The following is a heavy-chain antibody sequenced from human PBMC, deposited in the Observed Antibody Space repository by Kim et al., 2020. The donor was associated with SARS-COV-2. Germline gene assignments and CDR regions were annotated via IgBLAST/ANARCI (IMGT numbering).Heavy chain of an antibody. D-gene: IGHD3-22*01. CDR2: ISYDGSNK. CDR1: GFTFSSFG. CDR3: AKSMGMIDFDY. J-gene: IGHJ4*02. Sequence: GGSLRLSCAASGFTFSSFGMHWVRQAPGKGLEWVAAISYDGSNKYYADSVKVRFTISRDKSENTLYLQMNSLRAEDTAVYYCAKSMGMIDFDYWGQGTLVTVSS. V-gene: IGHV3-30*18.